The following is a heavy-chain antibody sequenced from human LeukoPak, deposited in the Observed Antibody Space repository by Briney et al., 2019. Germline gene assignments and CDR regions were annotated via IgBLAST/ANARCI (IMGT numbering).Heavy chain of an antibody. CDR2: IYTSGST. J-gene: IGHJ4*02. D-gene: IGHD6-19*01. V-gene: IGHV4-61*02. Sequence: PSQTLSLTCTVSGGSISSGSYYWSWIRQPAGKGLEWIGRIYTSGSTNYNPSPKSRVTISVDTSKNQFSLKLSSVTAADTAVYYCARDTGIAVAGTVENWGQGTLVTVSS. CDR1: GGSISSGSYY. CDR3: ARDTGIAVAGTVEN.